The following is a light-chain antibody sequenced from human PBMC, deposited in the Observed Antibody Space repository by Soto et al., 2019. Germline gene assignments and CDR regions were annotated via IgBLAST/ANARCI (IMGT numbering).Light chain of an antibody. J-gene: IGKJ4*01. CDR3: HQYDSSPLT. CDR1: QSVSSSY. CDR2: GSS. Sequence: EIVLTQSPGTLSLSPGERATLSCRASQSVSSSYLAWYQQKPGQAPRLLIYGSSSRATGIPHRFSGSVSGTDFTLTISRLEPEDFAVYYCHQYDSSPLTFGGETNVEIK. V-gene: IGKV3-20*01.